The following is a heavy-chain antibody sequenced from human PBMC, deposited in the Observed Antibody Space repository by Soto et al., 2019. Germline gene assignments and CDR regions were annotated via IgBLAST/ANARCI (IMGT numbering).Heavy chain of an antibody. J-gene: IGHJ4*02. V-gene: IGHV3-33*01. CDR1: GFTFRNYG. Sequence: QVHLVESGGGVVQPGRSLRLSRAASGFTFRNYGMHWVRQAPGKGLEWVAVIWYDASNQYYADSVRGRFTISRDNSKKILYLQVRNLRAEDTAVYFCARGSNCGAALCQGDRLDSWGQGALVSVSS. CDR3: ARGSNCGAALCQGDRLDS. CDR2: IWYDASNQ. D-gene: IGHD2-21*01.